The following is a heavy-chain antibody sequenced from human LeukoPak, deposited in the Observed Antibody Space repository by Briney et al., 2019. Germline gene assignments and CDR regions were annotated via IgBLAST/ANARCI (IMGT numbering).Heavy chain of an antibody. CDR2: FYRDGS. CDR1: GLTVSRNA. Sequence: PGGSLRLSCAASGLTVSRNAMSWVRQAPGKGLEFISVFYRDGSNADSVKGRFTLSRDDSKNMLHLQMNSPRAEDTAIYYCARDRYNYGRDFYYHGADVWGQGTTVIVSS. CDR3: ARDRYNYGRDFYYHGADV. V-gene: IGHV3-53*01. D-gene: IGHD5-24*01. J-gene: IGHJ6*02.